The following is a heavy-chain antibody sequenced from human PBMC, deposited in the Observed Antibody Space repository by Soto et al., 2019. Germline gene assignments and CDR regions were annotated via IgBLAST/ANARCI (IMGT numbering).Heavy chain of an antibody. CDR1: GFTFSSYA. D-gene: IGHD3-3*02. CDR3: AKEPFLEWLGGMDV. V-gene: IGHV3-23*01. Sequence: PGGSLRLSCAASGFTFSSYAMSWVRQAPGRGLEWVSAISGSGGSTYYADSVKGRFTISRDNSKNTLYLQMNSLRAEDTAVYYCAKEPFLEWLGGMDVWGQGTTVTVSS. J-gene: IGHJ6*02. CDR2: ISGSGGST.